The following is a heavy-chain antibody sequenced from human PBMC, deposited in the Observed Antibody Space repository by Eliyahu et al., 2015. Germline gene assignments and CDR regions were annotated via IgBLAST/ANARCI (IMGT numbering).Heavy chain of an antibody. CDR1: XFTFXDXA. CDR3: AKDRRCTYGVCYGQRVAGIHH. J-gene: IGHJ5*02. Sequence: EVQLVESGGGLVQPGRSLRLSCXAXXFTFXDXAMHXVRQAPGKGLEWVSTVTWNSDSIGYADSVKGRFTISRDNAKNSLYLQLNSLRAEDTAFYYCAKDRRCTYGVCYGQRVAGIHHWGQGTLVTVSS. D-gene: IGHD2-8*01. V-gene: IGHV3-9*01. CDR2: VTWNSDSI.